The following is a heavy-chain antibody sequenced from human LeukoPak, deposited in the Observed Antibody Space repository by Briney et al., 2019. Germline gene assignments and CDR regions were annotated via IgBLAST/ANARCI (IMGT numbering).Heavy chain of an antibody. CDR3: ARATYYDFWSGYYLWGTPLKEDYYYMDV. Sequence: GASVKVSCKASGYTFTSYGISWVRQAPGQGLEWMGWISAYNGNTNYAQKLQGRVTMTTDTSTSTAYMELRSLRSDDTAVYYCARATYYDFWSGYYLWGTPLKEDYYYMDVWGKGTTVTVSS. CDR2: ISAYNGNT. V-gene: IGHV1-18*01. D-gene: IGHD3-3*01. J-gene: IGHJ6*03. CDR1: GYTFTSYG.